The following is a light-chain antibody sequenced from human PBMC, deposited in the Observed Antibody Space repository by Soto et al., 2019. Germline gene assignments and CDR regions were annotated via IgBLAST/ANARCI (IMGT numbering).Light chain of an antibody. V-gene: IGLV2-14*03. Sequence: QSALTQPASVSGSPGQSVTISCTGTTSDVGGYDFVSWYQHSPGKAPKLIIFGVSNRPSGVSSRFSGSKSGNTASLTISGLQAEDEADYFCSSYTTSNTPVLFGGGTQLTVL. CDR2: GVS. CDR1: TSDVGGYDF. J-gene: IGLJ2*01. CDR3: SSYTTSNTPVL.